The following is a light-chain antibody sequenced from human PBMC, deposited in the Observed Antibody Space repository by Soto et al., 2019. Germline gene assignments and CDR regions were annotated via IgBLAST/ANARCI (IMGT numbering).Light chain of an antibody. Sequence: QSVLTQPASVSGSPGQSITISCPGTSSDVGSYNLVSWHQQHPGKAPKLMIYEVSKRPSGVSNRFSGSKSGNTASLTISGLQAEDEADYYCCSYAGSSTYVFGTGTKVTV. CDR3: CSYAGSSTYV. J-gene: IGLJ1*01. V-gene: IGLV2-23*02. CDR2: EVS. CDR1: SSDVGSYNL.